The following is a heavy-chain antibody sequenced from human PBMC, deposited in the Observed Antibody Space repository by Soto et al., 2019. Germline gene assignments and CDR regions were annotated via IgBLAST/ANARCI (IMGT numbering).Heavy chain of an antibody. Sequence: QITLKESGPTLVKPTQTLTLTCTFSGFSFSPSAVGVGWIRQPPGKALEWLALIFWSDDKRYSPSQKSRLTITKHTSKNQVDLTMTNMHPVDTATYYCAHLLIFSEGHDAFDIWGPGTMVTVSS. CDR3: AHLLIFSEGHDAFDI. CDR2: IFWSDDK. V-gene: IGHV2-5*01. D-gene: IGHD3-3*02. CDR1: GFSFSPSAVG. J-gene: IGHJ3*02.